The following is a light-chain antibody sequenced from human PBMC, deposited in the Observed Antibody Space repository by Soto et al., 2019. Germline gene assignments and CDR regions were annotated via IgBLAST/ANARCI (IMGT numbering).Light chain of an antibody. CDR3: AAWDDSLNGPV. J-gene: IGLJ3*02. Sequence: QAVVTQPPSASGTPGQRVTISCSGSSSNIGSNTVNWYQQLPGTAPRLLIYNSYQRPSGVPDRFSGSKSGTSASLAISGLQSEDEADYYCAAWDDSLNGPVFGGGTKVTVL. V-gene: IGLV1-44*01. CDR1: SSNIGSNT. CDR2: NSY.